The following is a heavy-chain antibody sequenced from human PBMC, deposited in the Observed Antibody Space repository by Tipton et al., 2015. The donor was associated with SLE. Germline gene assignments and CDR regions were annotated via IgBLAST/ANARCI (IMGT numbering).Heavy chain of an antibody. V-gene: IGHV4-59*08. CDR1: GGSISSYY. D-gene: IGHD6-6*01. J-gene: IGHJ2*01. CDR3: ARRRYSSSSRPHGYFDL. Sequence: TLSLTCTVSGGSISSYYWSWIRQPPGKGLEWIGYIDYSGSTNYNPSLKSRVTISVDTSKNQFSLKLSSVTAADTAVYYCARRRYSSSSRPHGYFDLWGRGSLVTVSS. CDR2: IDYSGST.